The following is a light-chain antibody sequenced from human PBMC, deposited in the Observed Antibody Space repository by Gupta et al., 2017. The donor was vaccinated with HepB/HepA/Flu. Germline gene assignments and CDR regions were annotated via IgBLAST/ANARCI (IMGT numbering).Light chain of an antibody. CDR3: HSSDSSIMVPWF. J-gene: IGLJ1*01. Sequence: QSVLTQPPSVSGAPGHGVTIPCTGSISNIGAGYDVHWYQQLPGTAPPLLIYGNTNRPSAVPPRCFFDTNCASASLVTSGRHHEDDADDFCHSSDSSIMVPWFFGTGTSVTVL. V-gene: IGLV1-40*01. CDR2: GNT. CDR1: ISNIGAGYD.